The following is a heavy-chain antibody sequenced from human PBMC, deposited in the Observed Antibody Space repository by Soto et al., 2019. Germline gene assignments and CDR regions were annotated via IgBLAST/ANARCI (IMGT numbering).Heavy chain of an antibody. V-gene: IGHV1-69*06. CDR1: GGTFSSYA. CDR2: IIPIFGTA. Sequence: VASVKVSCKASGGTFSSYAISWVRQAPGQGLEWMGGIIPIFGTANYAQKFQGRVTITADKSTSTAYMELSSLRSEDTAVYYCARDPGGSYPFDPWGQGTLVTVSS. D-gene: IGHD1-26*01. CDR3: ARDPGGSYPFDP. J-gene: IGHJ5*02.